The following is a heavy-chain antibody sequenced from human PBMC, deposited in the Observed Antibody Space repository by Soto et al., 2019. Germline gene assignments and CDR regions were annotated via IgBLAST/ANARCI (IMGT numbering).Heavy chain of an antibody. Sequence: PGGSLRLSCAASGVTFSSYGMSWVRQAPGEGLEWVSGISGSGGSTYYADSVKGRFTISRDNSKNTLYLQTYSLRAEDTAVYYCAKTGPGSSYGYYFDSWGQGTLVTVSS. CDR1: GVTFSSYG. J-gene: IGHJ4*02. D-gene: IGHD5-18*01. V-gene: IGHV3-23*01. CDR3: AKTGPGSSYGYYFDS. CDR2: ISGSGGST.